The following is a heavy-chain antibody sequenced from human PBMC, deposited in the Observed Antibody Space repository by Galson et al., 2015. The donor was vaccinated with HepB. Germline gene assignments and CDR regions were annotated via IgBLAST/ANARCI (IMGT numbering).Heavy chain of an antibody. CDR2: INHSGST. Sequence: ETLSLTCAVYGGSFSGYYWSWIRQPPGKGLEWIGEINHSGSTNYNPSLKSRVTISVDTSKNQFSLKLSSVTAADTAVYYCARLGSGELWHFDYWGQGTLVTVSS. V-gene: IGHV4-34*01. D-gene: IGHD3-16*01. CDR3: ARLGSGELWHFDY. J-gene: IGHJ4*02. CDR1: GGSFSGYY.